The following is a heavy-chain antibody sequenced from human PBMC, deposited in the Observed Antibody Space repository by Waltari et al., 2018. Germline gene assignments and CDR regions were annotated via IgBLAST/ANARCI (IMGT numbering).Heavy chain of an antibody. V-gene: IGHV3-30*18. Sequence: QVQVVASGGGVVPAGWSLRLRCAHFGVSFHQYGIHWVRQTPGKGMEWVAVISHDGSKKYYADSVKGRFTISTDNSKNILYLQMDSLRPEDTAVYFCAKAGGINWNPLDPWGQGTLVTVSS. CDR3: AKAGGINWNPLDP. J-gene: IGHJ5*02. D-gene: IGHD1-20*01. CDR2: ISHDGSKK. CDR1: GVSFHQYG.